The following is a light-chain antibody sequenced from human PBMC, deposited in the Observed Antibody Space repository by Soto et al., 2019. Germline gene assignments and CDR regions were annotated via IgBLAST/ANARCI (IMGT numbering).Light chain of an antibody. Sequence: EIVLTQSPGTLSLSPGERATLSCRASQSVSSSYLAWYQQKPGQAPRLLIYAASSRATGIPDRFSGSGSGTDFTLTINRLEPEDFAVYYCHQYGSLPRTFGQGTKVEIK. CDR2: AAS. CDR1: QSVSSSY. J-gene: IGKJ1*01. V-gene: IGKV3-20*01. CDR3: HQYGSLPRT.